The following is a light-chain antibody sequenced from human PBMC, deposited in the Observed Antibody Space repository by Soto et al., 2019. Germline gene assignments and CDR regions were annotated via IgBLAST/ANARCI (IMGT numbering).Light chain of an antibody. CDR3: TSYTITHIPVI. Sequence: QSALTQPASVSGSPGQSITISCTGTSNDIGGYNYVSWLQQHPGGAPKLIIYEVSNRPSGVSNRFSGSKSGNTASLTITGLQPEDEASYYCTSYTITHIPVIFGGGTQLTVL. J-gene: IGLJ2*01. CDR1: SNDIGGYNY. CDR2: EVS. V-gene: IGLV2-14*01.